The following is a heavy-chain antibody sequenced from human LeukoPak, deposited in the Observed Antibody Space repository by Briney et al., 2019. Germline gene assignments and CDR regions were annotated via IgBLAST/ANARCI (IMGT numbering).Heavy chain of an antibody. Sequence: SETLSLTCTVSGGSISSYYWSWIRQPPGKGLGWIGYIYYSGSTNYNPSLKSRVTISVDTSKNQFSLKLSSVTAADTAVYYCARGRTYYDFWSGYYPDSSHNWFDPWGQGTLVTVSS. CDR2: IYYSGST. CDR1: GGSISSYY. D-gene: IGHD3-3*01. CDR3: ARGRTYYDFWSGYYPDSSHNWFDP. V-gene: IGHV4-59*01. J-gene: IGHJ5*02.